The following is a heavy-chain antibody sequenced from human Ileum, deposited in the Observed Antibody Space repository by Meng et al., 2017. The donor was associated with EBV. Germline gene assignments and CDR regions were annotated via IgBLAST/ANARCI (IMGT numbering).Heavy chain of an antibody. V-gene: IGHV4-4*02. CDR2: IYHSGST. D-gene: IGHD6-19*01. Sequence: QGQLQEPGPGLVKPSGTLSLTCAVPGGSISSSNGWSWVRQPPGKGLEWIGEIYHSGSTNYNPSLKSRVTMSVDKSKNQFSLNLSSVTAADTAVYYCARVGQWLPIDYWGQGTLVTASS. CDR1: GGSISSSNG. CDR3: ARVGQWLPIDY. J-gene: IGHJ4*02.